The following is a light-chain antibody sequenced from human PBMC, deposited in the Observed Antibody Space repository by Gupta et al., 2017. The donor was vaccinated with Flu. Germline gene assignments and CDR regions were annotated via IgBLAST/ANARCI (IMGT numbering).Light chain of an antibody. V-gene: IGLV1-51*01. J-gene: IGLJ3*02. CDR1: SPNIGTHY. CDR2: DNN. Sequence: QSVLTQPPSVSAAPGQKVTISCSGSSPNIGTHYVSWYQQFPGTAPKLLIYDNNRRPSGIPDRFSGSKYGTSATLGITGLQTGEEADYYCASWDNSRSGKVFGGGTKVTVL. CDR3: ASWDNSRSGKV.